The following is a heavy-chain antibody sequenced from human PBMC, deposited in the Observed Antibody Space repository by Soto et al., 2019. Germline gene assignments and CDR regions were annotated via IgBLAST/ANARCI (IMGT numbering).Heavy chain of an antibody. CDR3: ARDLGYCSSTSCYDYYYSYMDV. Sequence: QVQLVQSGAEVKKPGASVKVSCKASGYTFTDYTMHWVRQAPGQRLEWMGWINAVNGNTKYSQKFQGRVTITRDTSAGTAYMELSSLRSEDTAVYYCARDLGYCSSTSCYDYYYSYMDVWGKGTTVTVSS. CDR2: INAVNGNT. CDR1: GYTFTDYT. D-gene: IGHD2-2*01. V-gene: IGHV1-3*01. J-gene: IGHJ6*03.